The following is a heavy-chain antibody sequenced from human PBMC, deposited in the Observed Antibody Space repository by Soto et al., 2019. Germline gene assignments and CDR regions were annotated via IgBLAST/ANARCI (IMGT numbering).Heavy chain of an antibody. CDR2: IYSGGST. CDR1: GFTVSSNY. Sequence: EVQLVESGGGLVQPGGSLRLSCAASGFTVSSNYMSWVRQAPGKGLEWVSVIYSGGSTYYADSVKGRFTISRDNSKNTLYLQMNSLRAEDTAVNYCAREGHCSSTCLDYWGQGTLVTVSS. J-gene: IGHJ4*02. CDR3: AREGHCSSTCLDY. V-gene: IGHV3-66*01. D-gene: IGHD2-2*01.